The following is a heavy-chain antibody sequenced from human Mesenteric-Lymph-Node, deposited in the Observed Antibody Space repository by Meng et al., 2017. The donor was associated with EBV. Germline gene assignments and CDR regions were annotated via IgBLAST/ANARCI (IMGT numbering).Heavy chain of an antibody. D-gene: IGHD2-15*01. CDR2: IYHSGST. CDR3: AYCSGGNCYSFDY. V-gene: IGHV4-30-4*01. Sequence: HLQDAGPGLVKPSPPPSLTCAVSGVSISNGGYYWSWIRQPPGKGLEWIGYIYHSGSTYYNPSLESRVTISLDTSKNQFPLKLSSVTAADTAVYYCAYCSGGNCYSFDYWGQGTLVTVSS. CDR1: GVSISNGGYY. J-gene: IGHJ4*02.